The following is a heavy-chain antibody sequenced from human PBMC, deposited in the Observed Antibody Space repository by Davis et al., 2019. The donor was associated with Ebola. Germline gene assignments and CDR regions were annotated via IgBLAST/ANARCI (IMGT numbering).Heavy chain of an antibody. D-gene: IGHD3-22*01. J-gene: IGHJ6*03. CDR2: IYYSGST. V-gene: IGHV4-31*03. CDR1: GGSISRGDSY. Sequence: PSETLSLTCTVSGGSISRGDSYWSWIRQHPGKGLEWIGYIYYSGSTYYNPSLKSRVTISLDTSKNQFSLNLSSVTAADTAVYYCARDLRYDSSGHDYYFYMDVWGKGTTVTVSS. CDR3: ARDLRYDSSGHDYYFYMDV.